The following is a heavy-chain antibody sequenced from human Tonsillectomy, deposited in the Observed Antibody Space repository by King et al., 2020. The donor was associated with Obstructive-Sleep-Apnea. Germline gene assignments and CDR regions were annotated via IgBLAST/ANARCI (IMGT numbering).Heavy chain of an antibody. D-gene: IGHD5-12*01. CDR2: ISASSSRL. CDR3: VRALQSDSYGYGY. CDR1: GFAFSSWN. J-gene: IGHJ4*02. Sequence: EVQLVESGGGLVRPGGSLRLSCAASGFAFSSWNMNWVRQASGKGLEWVSYISASSSRLYYADSVKDRFTISRDNARNSLYLQMNSLRADDTAVYYCVRALQSDSYGYGYWGRGTLVTVSS. V-gene: IGHV3-48*01.